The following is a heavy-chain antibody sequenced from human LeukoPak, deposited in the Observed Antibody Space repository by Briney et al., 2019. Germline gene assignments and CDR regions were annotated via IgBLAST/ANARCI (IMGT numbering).Heavy chain of an antibody. CDR3: AKGATVGKEALDI. V-gene: IGHV1-2*02. CDR1: GYTFTGYY. Sequence: GASVKVSCKASGYTFTGYYMHWVRQAPGQGLEWMGRITPMIGTEKSAQRVQGRVSFTADTSTNTAYMELSSLTSEDTAFYYCAKGATVGKEALDIWGQGALVTVSS. D-gene: IGHD1-14*01. J-gene: IGHJ3*02. CDR2: ITPMIGTE.